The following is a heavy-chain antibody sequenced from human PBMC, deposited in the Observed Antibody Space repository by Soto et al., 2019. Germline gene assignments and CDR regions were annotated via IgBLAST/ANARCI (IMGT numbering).Heavy chain of an antibody. CDR2: IYHSGTT. V-gene: IGHV4-59*01. J-gene: IGHJ4*02. CDR1: GGSITNYY. CDR3: ARGRVGGFDY. D-gene: IGHD3-10*01. Sequence: QVQLQESGPGLVKPSETLSLTCSVSGGSITNYYWSWIRQPPGKGLEWIAYIYHSGTTDYNPTLKSRLTLSVDTSKNQFSLKLSSVTAADTAVYYCARGRVGGFDYWGRGTLVTVYS.